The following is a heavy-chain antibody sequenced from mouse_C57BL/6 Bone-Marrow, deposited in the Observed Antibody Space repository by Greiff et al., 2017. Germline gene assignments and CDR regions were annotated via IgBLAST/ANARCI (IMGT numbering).Heavy chain of an antibody. V-gene: IGHV1-69*01. CDR3: AREGSMASYYFDY. J-gene: IGHJ2*01. D-gene: IGHD1-1*02. CDR1: GYTFTSYW. CDR2: IDPSDSYT. Sequence: LVESGAELVMPGASVKLSCKASGYTFTSYWMHWVKQRPGPGLEWIGEIDPSDSYTNYNQKFKGTSTLTVDKSYSPAYMQLSSLTSEDSAVYYCAREGSMASYYFDYWGQGTTLTVSS.